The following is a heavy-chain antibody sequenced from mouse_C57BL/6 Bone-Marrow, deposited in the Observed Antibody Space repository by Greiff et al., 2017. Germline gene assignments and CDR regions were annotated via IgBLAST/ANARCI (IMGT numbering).Heavy chain of an antibody. CDR1: GYTFTSYW. CDR3: ARTVYFGY. V-gene: IGHV1-52*01. CDR2: IDPSDSAT. J-gene: IGHJ2*01. Sequence: VQLQQPGAELVRPGSSVKLSCKASGYTFTSYWMHWVKQRPIQGLEWIGNIDPSDSATHYNQKFKDKATLTVDKSSSTAYMQLSSLTSEDSAVYYCARTVYFGYWGQGTTLTVSS.